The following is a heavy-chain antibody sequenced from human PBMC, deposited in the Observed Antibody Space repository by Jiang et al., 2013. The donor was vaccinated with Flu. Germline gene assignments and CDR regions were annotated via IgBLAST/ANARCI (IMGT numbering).Heavy chain of an antibody. CDR2: ITWNSGGI. V-gene: IGHV3-9*01. CDR3: AKGLNRGDYTPF. Sequence: VQLLESGGGLVQPGRSLRLSCAASGFTFNDYAMHWVRQAPGKGLEWVSGITWNSGGIVYAASVKGRFTISRDNAKNSLYLQMNSLRAEDTALYYCAKGLNRGDYTPFWGQGTLVTVSS. J-gene: IGHJ4*02. CDR1: GFTFNDYA. D-gene: IGHD4-17*01.